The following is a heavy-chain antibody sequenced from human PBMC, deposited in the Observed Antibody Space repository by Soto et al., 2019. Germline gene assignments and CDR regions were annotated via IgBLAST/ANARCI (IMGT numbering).Heavy chain of an antibody. J-gene: IGHJ5*02. CDR3: ARGAFA. CDR2: ICPGGEE. CDR1: GFGVINSC. V-gene: IGHV3-66*01. Sequence: EFQVVESGGGLVRPGGSLRLSCTGSGFGVINSCMNWVRQAPGKGLEWVSVICPGGEEYYADAVKGRFTISRDNSKNTVYLQMDTLRVEDTAVYYCARGAFAWGQGTLVTVSS.